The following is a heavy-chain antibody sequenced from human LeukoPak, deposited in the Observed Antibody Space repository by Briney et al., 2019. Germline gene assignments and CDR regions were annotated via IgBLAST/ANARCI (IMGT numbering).Heavy chain of an antibody. J-gene: IGHJ6*03. V-gene: IGHV4-39*07. D-gene: IGHD1-26*01. Sequence: SETLSLSCTVSGSSISSGGYYWSSIRQPPGRGLEWIGSIYYSGSTYYNPSLKSRVTISADKSKNQVSLRLTSVTAADTAVYYCARLSVIVGAALEYYYYYMDVWGQGTTVTVSS. CDR3: ARLSVIVGAALEYYYYYMDV. CDR2: IYYSGST. CDR1: GSSISSGGYY.